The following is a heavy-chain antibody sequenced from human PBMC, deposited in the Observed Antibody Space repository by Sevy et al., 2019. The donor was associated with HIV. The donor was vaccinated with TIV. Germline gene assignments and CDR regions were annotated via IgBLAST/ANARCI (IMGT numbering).Heavy chain of an antibody. CDR1: GFTFSSYA. V-gene: IGHV3-30*04. CDR3: AKTLLPAAVLFDY. J-gene: IGHJ4*02. CDR2: ISYDGSKI. Sequence: GGSLRLSCQASGFTFSSYAMHWVRQAPGKGLEWVAVISYDGSKIYYGDSVKGRFTISRDNAKNTLYLQMNSLRIEDTAVYYCAKTLLPAAVLFDYWGQGTLVTVSS. D-gene: IGHD6-13*01.